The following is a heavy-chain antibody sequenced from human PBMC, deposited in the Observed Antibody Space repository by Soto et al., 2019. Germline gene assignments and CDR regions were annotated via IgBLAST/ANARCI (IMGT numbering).Heavy chain of an antibody. D-gene: IGHD2-15*01. CDR1: GGTFSSYA. Sequence: SVKVSCKASGGTFSSYAIIWVRQAPGQGLEWMGGIIPIFGTANYAQKFQGRVTITADESTSTAYMELSSLRSEDTAVYYCARCRDPSSLGYCSGGSCLNYYYYYGMDVWGQGTTVTVSS. V-gene: IGHV1-69*13. CDR3: ARCRDPSSLGYCSGGSCLNYYYYYGMDV. J-gene: IGHJ6*02. CDR2: IIPIFGTA.